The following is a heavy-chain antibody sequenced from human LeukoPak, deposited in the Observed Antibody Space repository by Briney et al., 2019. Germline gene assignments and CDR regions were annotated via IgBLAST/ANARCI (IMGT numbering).Heavy chain of an antibody. Sequence: ASVKVSCKASGGTFSSYAISWVRQAPGQGLEWMGWISAYNGNTNYAQKLQGRVTMTTDTSTSTAYMELRSLRSDDTAVYYCARESSIAARPRWFDPWGQGTLVTVSS. CDR3: ARESSIAARPRWFDP. V-gene: IGHV1-18*01. CDR2: ISAYNGNT. D-gene: IGHD6-6*01. CDR1: GGTFSSYA. J-gene: IGHJ5*02.